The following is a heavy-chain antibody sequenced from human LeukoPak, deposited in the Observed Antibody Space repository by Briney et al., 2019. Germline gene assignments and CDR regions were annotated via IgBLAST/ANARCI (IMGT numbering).Heavy chain of an antibody. Sequence: GGSLRLSCAASGFTFSTYYMNWVRQAPGKGLEWVSSISSASGGIYYADSVKGRFTISRDNAKNSLYLQMNSLRAEDTAVYYWARVYSSGWSDYWGQGALVTVSS. D-gene: IGHD6-19*01. CDR3: ARVYSSGWSDY. CDR2: ISSASGGI. V-gene: IGHV3-21*01. CDR1: GFTFSTYY. J-gene: IGHJ4*02.